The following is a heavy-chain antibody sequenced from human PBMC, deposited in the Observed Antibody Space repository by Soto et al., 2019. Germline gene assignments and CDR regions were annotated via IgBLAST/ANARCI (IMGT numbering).Heavy chain of an antibody. CDR1: GDSISTDY. J-gene: IGHJ4*02. D-gene: IGHD3-10*01. V-gene: IGHV4-59*08. CDR2: IYYGGST. CDR3: AKSFRSGLLWFGELSTVDY. Sequence: SETLSLTCTVSGDSISTDYWSWIRQSPGKGLEWIGFIYYGGSTNYNPSLKSRVTISVDTPKNQFSLKLSSVTAADTAVYYCAKSFRSGLLWFGELSTVDYWGQGTLVTVSS.